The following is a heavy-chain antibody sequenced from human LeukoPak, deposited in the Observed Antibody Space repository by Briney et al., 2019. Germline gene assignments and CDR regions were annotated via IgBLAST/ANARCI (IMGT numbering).Heavy chain of an antibody. D-gene: IGHD5-12*01. V-gene: IGHV3-53*01. CDR3: ARVRGYSGYEGRYYYYGMDV. CDR2: IYSGGST. CDR1: GFTVSSNY. J-gene: IGHJ6*02. Sequence: GGSLGLSCAASGFTVSSNYMSWVRQAPGKGLEWVSVIYSGGSTYYADSVKGRFTISRDNSKNTLYLQMNSLRAEDTAIYYCARVRGYSGYEGRYYYYGMDVWGQGTTVTVSS.